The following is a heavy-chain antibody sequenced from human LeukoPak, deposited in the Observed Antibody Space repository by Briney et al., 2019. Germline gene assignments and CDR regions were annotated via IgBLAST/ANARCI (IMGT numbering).Heavy chain of an antibody. CDR1: GYTFTGYY. J-gene: IGHJ4*02. V-gene: IGHV1-2*02. CDR3: ARPLYSSSWSNDY. D-gene: IGHD6-13*01. Sequence: VASVKVSCKASGYTFTGYYMHWVRQAPGQGLEWMGWINPNSGGTNYAQKFQGRVTMTRDTSISTAYMELSRLRSDDTAVYYCARPLYSSSWSNDYWGQGTLVTVSS. CDR2: INPNSGGT.